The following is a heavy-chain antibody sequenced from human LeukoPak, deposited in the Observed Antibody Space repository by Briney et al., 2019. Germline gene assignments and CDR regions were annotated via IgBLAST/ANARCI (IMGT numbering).Heavy chain of an antibody. V-gene: IGHV4-39*07. CDR3: EAWLPPYFDY. CDR1: GGSISSSSYY. D-gene: IGHD5-24*01. CDR2: IYHSGST. J-gene: IGHJ4*02. Sequence: SETLSLTCTVSGGSISSSSYYWGWIRQPPGKGLEWIGSIYHSGSTYYNPSLKSRVTISVDTSKNQFSLKLSSVTAADTAVYYCEAWLPPYFDYWGQGTLVTVSS.